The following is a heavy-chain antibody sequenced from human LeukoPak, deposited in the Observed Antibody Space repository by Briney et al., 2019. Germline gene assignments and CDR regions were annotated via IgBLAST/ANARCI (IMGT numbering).Heavy chain of an antibody. V-gene: IGHV3-21*01. Sequence: AGGSLRLSCAASGFTFSSYSMNWVRQAPGRGLEWVSSISSSSDIYYADSVKGRFTISRDNAKNSLYLQMNSLRADDTAVYYCTPVHSVGAILDAFDIWGQGTMVTVSS. D-gene: IGHD1-26*01. CDR1: GFTFSSYS. CDR2: ISSSSDI. J-gene: IGHJ3*02. CDR3: TPVHSVGAILDAFDI.